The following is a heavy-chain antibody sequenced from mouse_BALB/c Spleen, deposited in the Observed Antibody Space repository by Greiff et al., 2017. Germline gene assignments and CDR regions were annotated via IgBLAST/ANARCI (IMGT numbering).Heavy chain of an antibody. CDR2: ISSGGGST. D-gene: IGHD2-4*01. Sequence: DVKLVESGGGLVKPGGSLKLSCAASGFAFSSYDMSWVRQTPEKRLEWVAYISSGGGSTYYPDTVKGRFTISRDNARNILYLQMSSLRSEDTAMYYWARGGYYDYDENWFAYWGQGTLVTVSA. J-gene: IGHJ3*01. CDR3: ARGGYYDYDENWFAY. V-gene: IGHV5-12-1*01. CDR1: GFAFSSYD.